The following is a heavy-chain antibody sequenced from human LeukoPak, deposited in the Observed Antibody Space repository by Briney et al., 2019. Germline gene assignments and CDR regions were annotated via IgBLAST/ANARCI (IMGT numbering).Heavy chain of an antibody. V-gene: IGHV1-24*01. Sequence: ASVTVSCKVSGYTLTELSMHWVRQAPGKGLEWMGGFDPEDGETIYAQKFQGRVTMTEDTSTDTAYMELSSLRSEDTAVYYCATEPGCSGGSCYLTHWGQGTLVTVSS. D-gene: IGHD2-15*01. CDR3: ATEPGCSGGSCYLTH. CDR1: GYTLTELS. CDR2: FDPEDGET. J-gene: IGHJ4*02.